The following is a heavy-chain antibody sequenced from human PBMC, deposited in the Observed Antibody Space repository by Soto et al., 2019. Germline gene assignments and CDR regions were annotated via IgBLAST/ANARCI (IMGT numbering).Heavy chain of an antibody. J-gene: IGHJ6*02. CDR2: IYYSGST. V-gene: IGHV4-31*03. CDR3: ARDRYYDSSGYSIEDYGMDV. Sequence: SETLSLTCTVSGGSISSGGYYWSWIRQHPGKGLEWIGYIYYSGSTYYNPSLKSRVTISVDTSKNQFSLKLSSVTAADTAVYYCARDRYYDSSGYSIEDYGMDVWGQGTTVTVSS. D-gene: IGHD3-22*01. CDR1: GGSISSGGYY.